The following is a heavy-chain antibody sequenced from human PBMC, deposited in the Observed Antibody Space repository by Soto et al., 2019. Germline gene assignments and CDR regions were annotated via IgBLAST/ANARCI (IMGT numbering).Heavy chain of an antibody. CDR3: GGDPTNFGGAHYYYYYGMDV. D-gene: IGHD3-3*01. Sequence: ASVKVSCKASGYTFTSYGISWVRQAPGQGVEWMGWISAYNGNTNYAQKLQGRVTMTTDTSTSTAYMELRSLRSDDTAVYYWGGDPTNFGGAHYYYYYGMDVWGQGTTVTVSS. V-gene: IGHV1-18*01. CDR2: ISAYNGNT. CDR1: GYTFTSYG. J-gene: IGHJ6*02.